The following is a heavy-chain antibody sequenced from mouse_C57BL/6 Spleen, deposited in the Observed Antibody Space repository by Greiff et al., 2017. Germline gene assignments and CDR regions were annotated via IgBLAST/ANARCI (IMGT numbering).Heavy chain of an antibody. J-gene: IGHJ2*01. D-gene: IGHD2-4*01. V-gene: IGHV1-64*01. CDR2: IHPNSGST. CDR3: ASSFDDYDVFDY. Sequence: QVQLQQPGAELVKPGASVKLSCKASGYTFTSYWMHWVKQRPGQGLEWIGMIHPNSGSTNYNEKFKSKATLTVDKSSSTAYMQLSSLTSEDSAVYYCASSFDDYDVFDYWGQGTTLTVSS. CDR1: GYTFTSYW.